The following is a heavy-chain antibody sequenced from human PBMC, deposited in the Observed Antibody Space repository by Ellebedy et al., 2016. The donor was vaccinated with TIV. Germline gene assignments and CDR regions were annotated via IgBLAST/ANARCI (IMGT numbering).Heavy chain of an antibody. J-gene: IGHJ2*01. CDR2: IYTSGST. V-gene: IGHV3-53*01. Sequence: PGGSLRLSCAASGVNVSSSYMSWVRQPPGKGLEWVSTIYTSGSTYSADSVKGRFTISRDNSQNTLYFQMNSLRVEDTAVYYCARETLDWYFDLWGRGTLVTVSS. CDR1: GVNVSSSY. CDR3: ARETLDWYFDL.